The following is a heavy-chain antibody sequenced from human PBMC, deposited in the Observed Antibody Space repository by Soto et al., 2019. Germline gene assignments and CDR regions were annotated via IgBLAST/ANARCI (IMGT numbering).Heavy chain of an antibody. CDR2: IFHSGNT. D-gene: IGHD3-10*01. J-gene: IGHJ6*03. V-gene: IGHV4-4*02. CDR1: SGSIGTTNW. Sequence: ASETLSLTCAVSSGSIGTTNWWSWVRQPPGKGLEWIGEIFHSGNTYYNPSLASRVTISVDTSKNQFSLKLSSVTAADTAVYYCARDSYGSGSYYNNVNYYYYYMDVWGKGTTVTVSS. CDR3: ARDSYGSGSYYNNVNYYYYYMDV.